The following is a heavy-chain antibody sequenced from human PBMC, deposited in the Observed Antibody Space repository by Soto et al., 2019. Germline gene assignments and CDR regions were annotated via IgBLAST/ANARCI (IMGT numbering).Heavy chain of an antibody. V-gene: IGHV3-23*01. CDR3: AKVGTMVRGVIIYQLFDY. D-gene: IGHD3-10*01. Sequence: EVQLLESGGGLVQPGGSLRLSCAASGFTFSSYAMSWVRQAPGKGLEWVSAISGSGGSTYYADSVKGRFTISRDNSKNTLYLQMNSLRAEDTAVYYCAKVGTMVRGVIIYQLFDYWGQGTLVTVSS. CDR1: GFTFSSYA. CDR2: ISGSGGST. J-gene: IGHJ4*02.